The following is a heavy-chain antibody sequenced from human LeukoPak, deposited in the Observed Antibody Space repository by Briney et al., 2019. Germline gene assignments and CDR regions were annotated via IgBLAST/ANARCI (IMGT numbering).Heavy chain of an antibody. J-gene: IGHJ4*02. V-gene: IGHV3-48*01. CDR3: AAQCASSCWCGDY. D-gene: IGHD6-19*01. CDR2: ISTSSSAI. CDR1: GFTFSNDV. Sequence: GGSLRLSCAASGFTFSNDVINWVRQAPGKGLEWLSYISTSSSAIYYADSVKGRFTISRDNAKNSLYLLMNSLRAEDTAVYFWAAQCASSCWCGDYWGQGTLVTVSS.